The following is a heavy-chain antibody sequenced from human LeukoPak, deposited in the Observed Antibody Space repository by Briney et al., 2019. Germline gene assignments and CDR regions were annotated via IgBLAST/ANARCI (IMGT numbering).Heavy chain of an antibody. V-gene: IGHV1-69*05. D-gene: IGHD6-13*01. CDR3: ATSRSIAAASPFDY. Sequence: SVKVSCKASGGTFSSYAISWVRQAPGQGLEWMGGIIPIFGTANYAQKFQGRVTITTDESTSTAYMELSSLRSEDTAVYYCATSRSIAAASPFDYWGQGTLVTVSS. J-gene: IGHJ4*02. CDR2: IIPIFGTA. CDR1: GGTFSSYA.